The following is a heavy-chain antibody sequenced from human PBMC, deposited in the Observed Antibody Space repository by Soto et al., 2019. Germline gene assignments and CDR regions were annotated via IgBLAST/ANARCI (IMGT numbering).Heavy chain of an antibody. D-gene: IGHD2-2*01. V-gene: IGHV1-46*01. Sequence: ASVKVSCKASGYTFTSYYMHWLRQAPGQGLEWMGIINPSGGSTSYAQKFQGRVTMTRDTSTSTVYMELSSLRSEDTAVYYCARGGPVKEVVPAAPRAHYNWFDPWGQGTLVTVSS. CDR3: ARGGPVKEVVPAAPRAHYNWFDP. J-gene: IGHJ5*02. CDR1: GYTFTSYY. CDR2: INPSGGST.